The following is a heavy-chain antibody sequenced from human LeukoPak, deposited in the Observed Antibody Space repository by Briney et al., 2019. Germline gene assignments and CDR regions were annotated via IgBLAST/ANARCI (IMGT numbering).Heavy chain of an antibody. Sequence: PGGSLRLSCAASGFTFSSYSMNWFRQAPGKGLEWVSSISSSSSYIYYADSVKGRFTISRDNAKNSLYLQMNSLRAEDTAVYYCARAPIAARTFDYWGQGTLVTVSS. CDR3: ARAPIAARTFDY. V-gene: IGHV3-21*01. CDR1: GFTFSSYS. CDR2: ISSSSSYI. J-gene: IGHJ4*02. D-gene: IGHD6-6*01.